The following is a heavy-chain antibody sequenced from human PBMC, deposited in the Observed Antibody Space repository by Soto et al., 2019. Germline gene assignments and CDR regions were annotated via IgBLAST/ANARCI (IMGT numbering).Heavy chain of an antibody. CDR3: AGDDSSSWSHFDY. CDR2: ISSSSSYI. CDR1: GFTFSSYS. J-gene: IGHJ4*02. D-gene: IGHD6-13*01. Sequence: GGSLRLSCAASGFTFSSYSMNWVRQAPGKGLEWVSSISSSSSYIYYADSVKGRFTISRDNAKNSLYLQMNSLRAEDTAVYYCAGDDSSSWSHFDYWGQGTLVTVSS. V-gene: IGHV3-21*01.